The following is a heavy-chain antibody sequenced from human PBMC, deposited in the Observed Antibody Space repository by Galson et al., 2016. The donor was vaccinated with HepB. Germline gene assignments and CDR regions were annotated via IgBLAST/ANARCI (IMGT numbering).Heavy chain of an antibody. CDR3: SRGSPYEQWLLAGHVDS. Sequence: SLRLSCAASGFTFSDYPMSWFRQAPGKGPEWISFIRSKSYGATTDYVASVKGRFTISRDDFGSLVYLQMTSLTPEDTAVYYCSRGSPYEQWLLAGHVDSWGRGTLVTVSS. V-gene: IGHV3-49*03. J-gene: IGHJ4*02. CDR1: GFTFSDYP. CDR2: IRSKSYGATT. D-gene: IGHD6-19*01.